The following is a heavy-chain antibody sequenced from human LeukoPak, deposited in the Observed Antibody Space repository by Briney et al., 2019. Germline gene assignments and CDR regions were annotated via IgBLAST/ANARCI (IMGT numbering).Heavy chain of an antibody. V-gene: IGHV4-59*01. CDR3: ARVGYNWNDGARLRFVP. CDR1: GGAISSYY. Sequence: SETLSLTCTVPGGAISSYYWSWIRQPPGKGLEWIGYIYYSGSTNYNPPLQSRVTISVDTSKHQFSLKLGSVTAADTAVYYCARVGYNWNDGARLRFVPWGQGTLVTVSS. CDR2: IYYSGST. D-gene: IGHD1-20*01. J-gene: IGHJ5*02.